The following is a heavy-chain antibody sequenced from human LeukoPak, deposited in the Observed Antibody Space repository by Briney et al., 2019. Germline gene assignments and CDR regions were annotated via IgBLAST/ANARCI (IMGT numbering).Heavy chain of an antibody. CDR3: AKDNGRYYYYYMDV. CDR1: VFTFDDYA. J-gene: IGHJ6*03. Sequence: PGRSLRLSCAASVFTFDDYAMHWVRQAPGKGLEWVSGISWNSGSIGYADSVKGRFTISRDNAKNSLYLQMNSLRAEEMALYYCAKDNGRYYYYYMDVWGKGTTVTV. V-gene: IGHV3-9*03. CDR2: ISWNSGSI.